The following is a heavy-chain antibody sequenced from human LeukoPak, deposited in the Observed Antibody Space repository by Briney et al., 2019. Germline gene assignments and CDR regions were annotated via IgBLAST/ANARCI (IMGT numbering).Heavy chain of an antibody. J-gene: IGHJ5*02. CDR2: INPSGGST. D-gene: IGHD3-3*01. CDR1: GYTFTSFH. CDR3: ARERTISANWFDP. V-gene: IGHV1-46*01. Sequence: ASVKVSCKASGYTFTSFHMHWVRQAPGQGLEWMGIINPSGGSTSYAQKFQGRVTMTRDTSTRVYMELSSLRSEDTAVYYCARERTISANWFDPWGQGTLVTVSS.